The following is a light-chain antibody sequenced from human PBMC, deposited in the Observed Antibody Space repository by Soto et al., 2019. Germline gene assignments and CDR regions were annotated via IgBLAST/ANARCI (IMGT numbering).Light chain of an antibody. V-gene: IGKV1-13*02. CDR1: QGISSE. CDR2: DAS. Sequence: AIQLTQSPSSLSASVGDRVTITCRASQGISSELAWYQQKPGKAPKLLIYDASNLERGVPSRFSGSGSGTEFTLTISSLQPDDFATYCCQQYNSLWTFGQGTKVDIK. J-gene: IGKJ1*01. CDR3: QQYNSLWT.